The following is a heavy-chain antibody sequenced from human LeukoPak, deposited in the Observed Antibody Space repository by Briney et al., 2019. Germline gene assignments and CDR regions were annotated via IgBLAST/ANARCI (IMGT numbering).Heavy chain of an antibody. CDR3: ARVNEDNSSSIDY. D-gene: IGHD6-6*01. J-gene: IGHJ4*02. V-gene: IGHV3-21*01. CDR1: GFTFSTYR. CDR2: INKNSRYI. Sequence: PGGSLRLSCAASGFTFSTYRLNWVRQAPGKGLEWVSSINKNSRYIYYADSVKGRFTISRDNAKNSLYLQMNGLRAEDTAVYYCARVNEDNSSSIDYWGQGTLVTVSS.